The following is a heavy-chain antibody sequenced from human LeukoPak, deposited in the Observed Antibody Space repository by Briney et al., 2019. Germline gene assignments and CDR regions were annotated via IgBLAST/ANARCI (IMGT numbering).Heavy chain of an antibody. CDR3: ARITTYYYDSSGYSDAFDI. J-gene: IGHJ3*02. CDR2: IYYSGST. Sequence: SETLSLTCTVSGASVSGYYWSWIRQHPGKGLEWIGYIYYSGSTYYNPSLKSRVTISVDTSKNQFSLKLSSVTAADTAVYYCARITTYYYDSSGYSDAFDIWGQGTMVTVSS. CDR1: GASVSGYY. D-gene: IGHD3-22*01. V-gene: IGHV4-31*03.